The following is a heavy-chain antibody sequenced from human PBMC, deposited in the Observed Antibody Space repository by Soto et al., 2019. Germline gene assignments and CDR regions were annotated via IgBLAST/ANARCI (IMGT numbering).Heavy chain of an antibody. CDR2: ISAYNGNT. J-gene: IGHJ4*02. CDR3: ARTSRDIVVVPAALDY. CDR1: GYTFTSYG. V-gene: IGHV1-18*01. D-gene: IGHD2-2*01. Sequence: ASVKVSCKASGYTFTSYGISWVRQAPGQGLEWMGWISAYNGNTNYAQKLQGRVTMTTDTSTSTAYMELRSLRSDDTAVYYCARTSRDIVVVPAALDYWGQGTLVTVSS.